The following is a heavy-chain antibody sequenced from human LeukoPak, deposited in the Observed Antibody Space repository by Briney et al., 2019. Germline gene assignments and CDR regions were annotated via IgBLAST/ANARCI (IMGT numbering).Heavy chain of an antibody. V-gene: IGHV1-2*02. CDR2: INPNNGGT. Sequence: ASVKVSCKTSEYTFTGYYIHWVRQAPGQGLEWMGWINPNNGGTNYAQKFQGRVTMTRDTSISTAYMELSRLRSDDTAVYYCARDRLTGYEDFDIWGQGTTVTVSS. CDR1: EYTFTGYY. D-gene: IGHD3-9*01. CDR3: ARDRLTGYEDFDI. J-gene: IGHJ3*02.